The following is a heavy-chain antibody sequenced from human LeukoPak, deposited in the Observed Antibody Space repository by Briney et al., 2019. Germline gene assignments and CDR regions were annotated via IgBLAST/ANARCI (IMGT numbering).Heavy chain of an antibody. CDR2: INPNSGGT. CDR3: ARGRSVYCLDY. V-gene: IGHV1-2*02. Sequence: GASVRVSCKASGYTFTGYNAHWVRQAPGQGLGWMGWINPNSGGTNYSQKFQGGVTMTRDTSISTAYMELSRLRSDDTAVYYCARGRSVYCLDYWGQGTLVTVSS. CDR1: GYTFTGYN. J-gene: IGHJ4*02. D-gene: IGHD3-22*01.